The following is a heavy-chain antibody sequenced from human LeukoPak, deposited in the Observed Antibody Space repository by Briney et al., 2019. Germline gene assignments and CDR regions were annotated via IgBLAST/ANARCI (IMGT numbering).Heavy chain of an antibody. CDR1: GGTFSSYA. CDR2: IIPIFGTA. V-gene: IGHV1-69*13. CDR3: ATEPQYCSGGSCYQFDY. D-gene: IGHD2-15*01. J-gene: IGHJ4*02. Sequence: ASVKVSCKASGGTFSSYAISWVRQAPGQGLEWMGGIIPIFGTANYAQKFQGRVTITADESTSTAYMELSSLRSEDTAVYYCATEPQYCSGGSCYQFDYWGQGTLVTVSS.